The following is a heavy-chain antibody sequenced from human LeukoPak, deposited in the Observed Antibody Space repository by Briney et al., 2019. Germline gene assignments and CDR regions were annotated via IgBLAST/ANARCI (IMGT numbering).Heavy chain of an antibody. CDR1: GFTFDDYA. D-gene: IGHD6-13*01. CDR3: AKGGIAAAVDY. J-gene: IGHJ4*02. CDR2: ISWNSGSI. Sequence: PGGSLRLSCAASGFTFDDYAMHWVRQAPGKGLEWVSGISWNSGSIGYADSVKGRFTISRDNAKNSLYLQMNSLRAEDTALYYCAKGGIAAAVDYWGQGTLVTVSS. V-gene: IGHV3-9*01.